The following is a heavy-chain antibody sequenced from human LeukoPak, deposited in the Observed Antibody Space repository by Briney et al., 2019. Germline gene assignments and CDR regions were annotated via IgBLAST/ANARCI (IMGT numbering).Heavy chain of an antibody. D-gene: IGHD5-24*01. CDR2: IYHSGST. J-gene: IGHJ6*03. Sequence: SETLSLTCTVSGYSISSGYYWGWIRQPPGKGLEWIGSIYHSGSTNYNPSLKSRVTISVDTSKNQFSLKLSSVTAADTAVYYCARKRRAHLLYYYYYMDVWGKGTTVTVSS. CDR1: GYSISSGYY. V-gene: IGHV4-38-2*02. CDR3: ARKRRAHLLYYYYYMDV.